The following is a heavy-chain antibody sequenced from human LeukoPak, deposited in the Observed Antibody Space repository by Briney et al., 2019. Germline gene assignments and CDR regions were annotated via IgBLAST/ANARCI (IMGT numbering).Heavy chain of an antibody. J-gene: IGHJ4*02. CDR1: GGSFSNYA. D-gene: IGHD6-6*01. CDR2: INPNSGGT. Sequence: ASVKVSCKASGGSFSNYAISWVRQAPGQGLEWMGIINPNSGGTKYAQKFQGRVTMTRDTSISTAYMELSRLRSDDTAVYYCAFFEYSSSSSHYWGQGTLVTVSS. CDR3: AFFEYSSSSSHY. V-gene: IGHV1-2*02.